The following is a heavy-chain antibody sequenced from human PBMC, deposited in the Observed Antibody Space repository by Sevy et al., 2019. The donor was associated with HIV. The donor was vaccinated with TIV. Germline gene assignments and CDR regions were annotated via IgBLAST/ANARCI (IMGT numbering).Heavy chain of an antibody. CDR2: VSWKSASI. V-gene: IGHV3-9*01. Sequence: GGCLRLSCAASGFTFDDYAMHWVRQAPGKGLEGVSGVSWKSASIGYAGSVRGRFTISRDNAKNSLSLQMNSLTSEDTAFLYCTKDLGATLVPGYRYDGTCWPRDGFDIWGHGTMVTVSS. J-gene: IGHJ3*02. CDR1: GFTFDDYA. CDR3: TKDLGATLVPGYRYDGTCWPRDGFDI. D-gene: IGHD3-16*02.